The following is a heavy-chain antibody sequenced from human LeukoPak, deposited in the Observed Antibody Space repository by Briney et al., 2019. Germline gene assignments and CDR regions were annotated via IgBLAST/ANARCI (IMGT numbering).Heavy chain of an antibody. CDR2: IYHSGST. D-gene: IGHD6-19*01. V-gene: IGHV4-30-2*01. CDR3: ASSGWYSSGWYGLDY. Sequence: PSETLSLTFTVSGGSISSGGYYWSWIRQPPGKGLEWIGYIYHSGSTYYNPSLKSRVTISVDRSKNQFSLKLSSVTAADTAVYYCASSGWYSSGWYGLDYWGQGTLVTVSS. CDR1: GGSISSGGYY. J-gene: IGHJ4*02.